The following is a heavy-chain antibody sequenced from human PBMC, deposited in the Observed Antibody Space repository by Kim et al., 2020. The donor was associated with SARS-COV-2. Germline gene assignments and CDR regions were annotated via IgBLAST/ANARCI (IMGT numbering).Heavy chain of an antibody. D-gene: IGHD3-22*01. CDR2: ISGSGGST. Sequence: GGSLRLSCAASGFTFSSYAMSWVRQAPGKGLEWVSAISGSGGSTYYADSVKGRFTISRDNSKNTLYLQMNSLRAEDTAVYYCAKDSANGWIVVVIPRLAFDIWGQGTMATVSS. V-gene: IGHV3-23*01. CDR1: GFTFSSYA. CDR3: AKDSANGWIVVVIPRLAFDI. J-gene: IGHJ3*02.